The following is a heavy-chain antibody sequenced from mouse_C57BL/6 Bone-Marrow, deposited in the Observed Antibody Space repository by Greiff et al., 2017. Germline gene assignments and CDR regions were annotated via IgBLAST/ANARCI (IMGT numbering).Heavy chain of an antibody. Sequence: QVQLKESGAELARPGASVKLSCKASGYTFTSYGISWVKQRTGQGLEWIGEIYPRSGNTYYNEKFKGKATLTADKSSSTAYMELRSLTSEDSAVYFCAPYDYDGAWFAYWGQGTLVTVSA. CDR3: APYDYDGAWFAY. J-gene: IGHJ3*01. CDR2: IYPRSGNT. D-gene: IGHD2-4*01. CDR1: GYTFTSYG. V-gene: IGHV1-81*01.